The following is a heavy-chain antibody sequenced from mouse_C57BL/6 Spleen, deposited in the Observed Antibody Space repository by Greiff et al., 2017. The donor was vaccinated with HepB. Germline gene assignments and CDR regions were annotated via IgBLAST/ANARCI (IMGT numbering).Heavy chain of an antibody. CDR3: VSLSWPLFAY. CDR2: IRSKSNNYAT. CDR1: GFSFNTYA. J-gene: IGHJ3*01. D-gene: IGHD6-1*01. Sequence: EVHLVESGGGLVQPKGSLKLSCAASGFSFNTYAMNWVRQAPGKGLEWVARIRSKSNNYATYYADSVKDRFTISRDDSESMLYLQMNNLKTEDTAMYYCVSLSWPLFAYWGQGTLVTVSA. V-gene: IGHV10-1*01.